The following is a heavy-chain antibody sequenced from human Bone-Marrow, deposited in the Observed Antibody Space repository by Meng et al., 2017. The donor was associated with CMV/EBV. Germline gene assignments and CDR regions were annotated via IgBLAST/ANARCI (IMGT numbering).Heavy chain of an antibody. CDR1: GFTFSDHY. V-gene: IGHV3-11*01. Sequence: GGSLRLSCAASGFTFSDHYMIWIRQAPGKGLAWVSHISESSTSMNYVDSVKGRFTISRDNAKNSLFLQMDSLRVEDAAVYYCVREIYTGSGAAMDVWGQGTPVTVSS. J-gene: IGHJ6*02. CDR3: VREIYTGSGAAMDV. D-gene: IGHD3-10*01. CDR2: ISESSTSM.